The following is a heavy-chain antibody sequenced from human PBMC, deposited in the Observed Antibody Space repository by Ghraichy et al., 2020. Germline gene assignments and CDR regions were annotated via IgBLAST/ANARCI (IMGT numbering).Heavy chain of an antibody. J-gene: IGHJ4*02. CDR3: ANHRITMIELFDY. CDR1: GFTFSSYA. Sequence: GALRLSCAASGFTFSSYAMSWVRQAPGKGLEWVSAISGSGGSTYYADSVKGRFTISRDNSKNTLYLQMNSLRAEDTAVYYCANHRITMIELFDYWGQGTLVTVSS. V-gene: IGHV3-23*01. D-gene: IGHD3-22*01. CDR2: ISGSGGST.